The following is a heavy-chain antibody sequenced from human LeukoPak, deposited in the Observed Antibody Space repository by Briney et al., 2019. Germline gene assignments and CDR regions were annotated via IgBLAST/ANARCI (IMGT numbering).Heavy chain of an antibody. CDR2: INPSGGST. D-gene: IGHD1-26*01. Sequence: ASVKVSCKASGYTFTSYYMHWVRQAPGQGLEWMGIINPSGGSTSYAQKFQGGVTMTRDTSTSTVYMELSSLRSEDTAVYYCARDRQMGARTGRNWFDPWGQGTLVTVSS. V-gene: IGHV1-46*01. J-gene: IGHJ5*02. CDR3: ARDRQMGARTGRNWFDP. CDR1: GYTFTSYY.